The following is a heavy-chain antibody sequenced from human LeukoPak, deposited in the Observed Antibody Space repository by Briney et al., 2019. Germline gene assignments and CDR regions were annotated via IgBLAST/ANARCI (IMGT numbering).Heavy chain of an antibody. J-gene: IGHJ6*02. CDR3: ARQRLQYVGSYYYYGMDV. Sequence: PSQTLSLTCTVSGGSLSRGDYYWSWIRQPPGKGLEWIGYIYYSGSTYYNPSLKSRVTISVDTSNNQFSLKLSPVTAADTAVYYCARQRLQYVGSYYYYGMDVWGQGTTVTVSS. CDR2: IYYSGST. V-gene: IGHV4-30-4*01. D-gene: IGHD4-11*01. CDR1: GGSLSRGDYY.